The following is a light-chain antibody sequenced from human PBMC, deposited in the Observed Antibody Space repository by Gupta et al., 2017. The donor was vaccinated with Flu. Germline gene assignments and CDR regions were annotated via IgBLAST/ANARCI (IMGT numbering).Light chain of an antibody. CDR2: KNK. CDR1: TSNIGSND. CDR3: VVGDDSLNGRV. J-gene: IGLJ2*01. V-gene: IGLV1-47*01. Sequence: QSVLPPPPSASGTPGQRVAISCSGSTSNIGSNDVFWYLQLPGAAPRPLINKNKQRPPGVPERFSGSKYGTSAAVAVSGLRAEDEGDYYCVVGDDSLNGRVFGGGTKLTVL.